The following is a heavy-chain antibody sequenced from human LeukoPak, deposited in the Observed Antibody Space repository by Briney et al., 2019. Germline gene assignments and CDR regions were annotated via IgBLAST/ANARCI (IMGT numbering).Heavy chain of an antibody. CDR3: ARALDS. CDR2: IKQDGGEI. Sequence: GGSLRLSCVGSGFTSIAYALTWARQAPGKGLEWVANIKQDGGEIYYVDSVKGRFTISRDNAKNSLYLQMNSLRAEDTAVYYCARALDSWGQGTLVTVSS. CDR1: GFTSIAYA. J-gene: IGHJ4*02. V-gene: IGHV3-7*03.